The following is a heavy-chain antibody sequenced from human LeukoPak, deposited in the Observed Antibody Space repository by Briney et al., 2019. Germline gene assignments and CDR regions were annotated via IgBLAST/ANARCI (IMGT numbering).Heavy chain of an antibody. CDR1: GFTFSSYA. Sequence: GGSLRLSCSASGFTFSSYAMHWVRQAPGKGLEYVSAISSNGGSTYYADSVKSRFTISRDNSKNTLYLQMSSLRAEDTAVYYCVKALTTVTTAFDYWGQGTLVTVSS. CDR2: ISSNGGST. J-gene: IGHJ4*02. CDR3: VKALTTVTTAFDY. V-gene: IGHV3-64D*06. D-gene: IGHD4-17*01.